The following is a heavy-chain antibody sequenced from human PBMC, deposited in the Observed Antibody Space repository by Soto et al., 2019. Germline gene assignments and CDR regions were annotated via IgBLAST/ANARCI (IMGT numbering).Heavy chain of an antibody. CDR2: ISGSGGST. J-gene: IGHJ1*01. D-gene: IGHD6-13*01. CDR3: AKDPLWIAAAWDFQH. CDR1: GFTFISYA. Sequence: GGSLRLSCAASGFTFISYAMSWVRQAPWKGLEWVSAISGSGGSTYYADSVKGRFTISRDNSKNTLYLQMNSLRAEDTAVYYCAKDPLWIAAAWDFQHWGQGTLVTVSS. V-gene: IGHV3-23*01.